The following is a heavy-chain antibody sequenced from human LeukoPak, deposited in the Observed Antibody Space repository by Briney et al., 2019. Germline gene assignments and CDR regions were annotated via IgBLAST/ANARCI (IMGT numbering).Heavy chain of an antibody. CDR3: ARQGDSGRSYDY. J-gene: IGHJ4*02. CDR2: IYYSGST. Sequence: PSETLSLTCTVSGGSISSYYWSWIRQPAGKGLEWIGHIYYSGSTNYNPSLKSRVTISLDTSKNQFSLNLRSVTAADTAVYFCARQGDSGRSYDYWGQGTLVTVSS. CDR1: GGSISSYY. D-gene: IGHD3-22*01. V-gene: IGHV4-59*08.